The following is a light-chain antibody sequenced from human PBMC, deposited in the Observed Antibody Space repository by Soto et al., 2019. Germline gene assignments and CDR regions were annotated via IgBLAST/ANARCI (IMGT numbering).Light chain of an antibody. CDR1: QSVSSNY. CDR2: GAS. Sequence: EIVLTQSACTLSSSPGERATLSWRASQSVSSNYLAWYQQKPGQAPRLLIHGASTRATGIPDRFSGSGYGTDFNLTITRLETEDFAVYSCQQYGSSPRTFGQGTKVDIK. CDR3: QQYGSSPRT. J-gene: IGKJ1*01. V-gene: IGKV3-20*01.